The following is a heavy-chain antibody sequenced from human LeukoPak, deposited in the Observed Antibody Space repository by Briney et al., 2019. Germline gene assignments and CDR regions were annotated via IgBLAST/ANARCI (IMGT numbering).Heavy chain of an antibody. CDR1: GFTFSSYA. J-gene: IGHJ4*02. D-gene: IGHD2-2*01. CDR3: AREGGIYQLPFYFDY. Sequence: PGRSLRLSCAASGFTFSSYAMHWVRQAPGKGLEWVAVISYDGSNKYYADSVKGRFTISRDNSKNTLYLQMNSLRAEDTAVYYCAREGGIYQLPFYFDYWGQGTLVTVSS. CDR2: ISYDGSNK. V-gene: IGHV3-30*04.